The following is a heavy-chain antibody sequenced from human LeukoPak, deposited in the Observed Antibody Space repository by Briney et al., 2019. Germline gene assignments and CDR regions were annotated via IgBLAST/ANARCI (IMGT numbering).Heavy chain of an antibody. CDR1: GYTFTSYG. CDR3: ARGSRRIHSSSWGSEI. D-gene: IGHD6-13*01. V-gene: IGHV1-18*01. Sequence: GASVKVSCKASGYTFTSYGISWVRQAPGQGLEWMGWISAYNGNTNYAQKLQGRVTMTTDTSPSTAYMELRSLRSDDTAVYYCARGSRRIHSSSWGSEIWGQGTMVTVSS. J-gene: IGHJ3*02. CDR2: ISAYNGNT.